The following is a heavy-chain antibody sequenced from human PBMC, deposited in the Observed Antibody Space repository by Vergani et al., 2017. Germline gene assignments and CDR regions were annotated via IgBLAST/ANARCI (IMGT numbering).Heavy chain of an antibody. D-gene: IGHD2-2*01. CDR3: ARLLIIPSARDAFDI. V-gene: IGHV4-4*03. CDR1: GDSISSNLW. J-gene: IGHJ3*02. Sequence: QVKLQESGPGLVKPPGTLSLNCAVSGDSISSNLWWSWVRQSPGKGLEWIGEVSHSGDTNYNPSLKSQVTMSVDKSTNQFSLKLTSVTAADTAVYYCARLLIIPSARDAFDIWGQGTSVTVSP. CDR2: VSHSGDT.